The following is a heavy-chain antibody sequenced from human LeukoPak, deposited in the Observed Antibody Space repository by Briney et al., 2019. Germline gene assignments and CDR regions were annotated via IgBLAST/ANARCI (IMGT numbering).Heavy chain of an antibody. D-gene: IGHD3-10*01. CDR2: INPNSGGT. CDR1: GYTFTDYY. V-gene: IGHV1-2*06. J-gene: IGHJ4*02. Sequence: ASVKVSCKASGYTFTDYYMHWVRQAPGQGLEWMGRINPNSGGTNYAQKFQARVTMTRDTSISTAYMELSRLRSDDTAVYYCARDSGSGDFDYWGQGTLVTVSS. CDR3: ARDSGSGDFDY.